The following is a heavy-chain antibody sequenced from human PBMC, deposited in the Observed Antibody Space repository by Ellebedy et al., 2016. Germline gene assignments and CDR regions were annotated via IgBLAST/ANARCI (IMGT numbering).Heavy chain of an antibody. CDR1: GGSISSYY. J-gene: IGHJ6*02. Sequence: SETLSLXCTVSGGSISSYYWCWIRQPPGKGLEWIGYIYYSGSTNYNPSLKRRVTISVDTSTNQFSLKLSSVTAADTAVYYCASGYSGYGSMDVWGQGTTVTVSS. D-gene: IGHD5-12*01. CDR2: IYYSGST. CDR3: ASGYSGYGSMDV. V-gene: IGHV4-59*01.